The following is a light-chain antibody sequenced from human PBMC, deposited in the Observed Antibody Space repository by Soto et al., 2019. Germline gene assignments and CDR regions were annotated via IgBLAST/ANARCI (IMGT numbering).Light chain of an antibody. J-gene: IGKJ5*01. CDR2: DAG. Sequence: EIVLTQSPATLSLSPGESATLSCRASQSVSRNLAWYQQKPGQAPRLLIYDAGNRATGIPARFSGSGSGTDFTLTISSLEPEDFAVYYCQQRTNWPTITFGQGTRLESK. CDR3: QQRTNWPTIT. V-gene: IGKV3-11*01. CDR1: QSVSRN.